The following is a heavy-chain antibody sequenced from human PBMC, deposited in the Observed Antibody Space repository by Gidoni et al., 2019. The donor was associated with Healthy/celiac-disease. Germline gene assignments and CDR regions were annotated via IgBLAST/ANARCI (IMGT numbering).Heavy chain of an antibody. CDR1: GFTFSSYV. D-gene: IGHD3-16*02. CDR3: ARTSTIMITFGGVIVSPKYFDY. V-gene: IGHV3-48*03. CDR2: MSSSGSTI. Sequence: EVQLVESGGGLVQPGGSLILSCAASGFTFSSYVMNWVRQAPGKGLEWVSYMSSSGSTIYYADSVKGRFTISRDNAKNSLYLQMNSLRAEDTAVYYCARTSTIMITFGGVIVSPKYFDYWGQGTLVTVSS. J-gene: IGHJ4*02.